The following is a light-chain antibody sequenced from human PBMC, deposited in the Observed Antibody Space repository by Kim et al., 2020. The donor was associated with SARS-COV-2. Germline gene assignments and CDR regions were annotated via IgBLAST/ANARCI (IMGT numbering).Light chain of an antibody. V-gene: IGKV3-15*01. CDR1: QSVSNN. CDR2: DVS. Sequence: EIVMTQSPATVSVSPGERATLSCRTSQSVSNNVAWYQQKPGQAPRLLIYDVSTRATDIPARFSGSGSGTDFSLTISSLQSEDFAVYYCQHDSNWPRTFGQGTKVEIK. J-gene: IGKJ1*01. CDR3: QHDSNWPRT.